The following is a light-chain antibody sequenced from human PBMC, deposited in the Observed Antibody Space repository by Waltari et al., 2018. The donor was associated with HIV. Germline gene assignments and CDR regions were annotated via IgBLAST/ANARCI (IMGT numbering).Light chain of an antibody. CDR3: CSYGSSATFVV. J-gene: IGLJ2*01. CDR2: EVT. Sequence: QSVLTQPASVSGSPGQSITISCTETSSDVGNYNLVSWYQQYTGKAPKLLIYEVTKRPSGVSSRFSGSKSGNTASLTISDLQSEDEANYYCCSYGSSATFVVFGGGTRVTV. CDR1: SSDVGNYNL. V-gene: IGLV2-23*02.